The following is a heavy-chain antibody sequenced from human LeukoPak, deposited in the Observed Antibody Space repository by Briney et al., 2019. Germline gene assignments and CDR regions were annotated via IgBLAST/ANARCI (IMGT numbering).Heavy chain of an antibody. J-gene: IGHJ4*02. CDR3: ARGAYSSGWHYDY. CDR1: GYTFTNYA. V-gene: IGHV1-3*01. CDR2: INAGNGNT. D-gene: IGHD6-19*01. Sequence: ASVKVSCKASGYTFTNYAMHWVRQAPGQRLEWMGWINAGNGNTKYSQKFQGRVTITRDTSPSTAYMELSSLRSEDTAVYYCARGAYSSGWHYDYWGQGTLVTVSS.